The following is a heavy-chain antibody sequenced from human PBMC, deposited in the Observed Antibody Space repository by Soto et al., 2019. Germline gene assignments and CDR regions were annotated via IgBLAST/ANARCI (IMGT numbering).Heavy chain of an antibody. CDR2: IYWDDDK. CDR1: GFSLSTSGGG. Sequence: QITVKESGPTLVKATQSLTLTCTFSGFSLSTSGGGVGWIRQPPGKALEWLAVIYWDDDKSDSPSLKSRLTITKDNSQNQVALTKAHLDPVDTATFFCAHTKGTHWPGTHFDLWGQGTPGNVSS. V-gene: IGHV2-5*02. CDR3: AHTKGTHWPGTHFDL. J-gene: IGHJ4*02. D-gene: IGHD1-7*01.